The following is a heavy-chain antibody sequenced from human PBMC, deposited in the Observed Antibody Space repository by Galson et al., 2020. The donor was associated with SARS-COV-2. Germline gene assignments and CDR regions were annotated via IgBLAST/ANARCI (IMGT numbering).Heavy chain of an antibody. CDR2: ITDDGRKK. Sequence: GGSLRLSCAASGFTFSKHGIHWVRQAPGKEMEWVEYITDDGRKKYFADSVKGRFTIPRDNTKNTLYLQMNSLRAEDAAVYYCGRDRAWAVDYLCQGTLVSVSS. J-gene: IGHJ4*02. V-gene: IGHV3-30*03. CDR1: GFTFSKHG. CDR3: GRDRAWAVDY. D-gene: IGHD3-10*01.